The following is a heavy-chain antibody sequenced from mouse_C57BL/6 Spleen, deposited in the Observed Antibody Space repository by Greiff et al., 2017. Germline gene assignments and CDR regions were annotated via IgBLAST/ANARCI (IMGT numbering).Heavy chain of an antibody. D-gene: IGHD2-4*01. Sequence: VKVVESGAELARPGASVKLSCKASGYTFTSYGISWVKQRTGQGLEWIGEIYPRSGNTYYNEKFKGKATLTADKSSSTAYMELRSLTSEDSAVYFCARDEGLRQGGYFDYWGQGTTLTVSS. CDR3: ARDEGLRQGGYFDY. J-gene: IGHJ2*01. CDR1: GYTFTSYG. CDR2: IYPRSGNT. V-gene: IGHV1-81*01.